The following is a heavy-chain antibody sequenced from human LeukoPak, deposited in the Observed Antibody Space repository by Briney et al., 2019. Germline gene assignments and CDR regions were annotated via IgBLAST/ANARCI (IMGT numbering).Heavy chain of an antibody. D-gene: IGHD1-26*01. CDR2: IYDSGST. Sequence: SETLSLTCAVYGGSFSGYYWSWIRQPPGKGLEWIGHIYDSGSTNYNPSLKSRVIISIDTSMNQFSLKLSSVTAADTAVYYCAREGPSGIYPFDIWGQGTMVTVSS. CDR1: GGSFSGYY. CDR3: AREGPSGIYPFDI. J-gene: IGHJ3*02. V-gene: IGHV4-59*01.